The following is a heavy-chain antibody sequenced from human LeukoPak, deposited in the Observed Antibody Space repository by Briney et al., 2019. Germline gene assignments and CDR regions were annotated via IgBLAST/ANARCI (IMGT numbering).Heavy chain of an antibody. D-gene: IGHD1-26*01. CDR3: TRVQSGTPFDY. J-gene: IGHJ4*02. Sequence: GGSLRLSCAASGFTFSSYWMHWVRQAPGKGLVWVSRINSDGSSTSYADSVKGRFTISRDKAKNTVYLQMNSLRAEDTAVYYCTRVQSGTPFDYWGQGTLVTVSS. CDR2: INSDGSST. CDR1: GFTFSSYW. V-gene: IGHV3-74*01.